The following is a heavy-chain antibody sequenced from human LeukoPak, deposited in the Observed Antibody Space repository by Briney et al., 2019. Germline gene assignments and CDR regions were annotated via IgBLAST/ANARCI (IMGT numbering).Heavy chain of an antibody. Sequence: GGSLRLSCAASGFTFSSYGMHWVRQAPGKGLEWVSAISGSGGSTCYADSVKGRFTISRDNSKNTLYLQMNSLRAEDTAVYYCAKDAAAAGANFDYWGQGTLATVSS. CDR2: ISGSGGST. D-gene: IGHD6-13*01. CDR3: AKDAAAAGANFDY. V-gene: IGHV3-23*01. J-gene: IGHJ4*02. CDR1: GFTFSSYG.